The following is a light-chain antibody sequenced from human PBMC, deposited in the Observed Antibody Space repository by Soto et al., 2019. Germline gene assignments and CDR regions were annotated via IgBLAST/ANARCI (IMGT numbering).Light chain of an antibody. CDR2: EVS. CDR1: SSDVGGYNS. CDR3: NSYRHSTTLV. J-gene: IGLJ1*01. Sequence: QSALTQPASVSGSPGQSITIYCTGTSSDVGGYNSVSWFQQHPSKAPKLIIYEVSHRPSGVSIRFSGSKSGNTASLTISWLQAEDEADYYCNSYRHSTTLVFGTGTKLTVL. V-gene: IGLV2-14*01.